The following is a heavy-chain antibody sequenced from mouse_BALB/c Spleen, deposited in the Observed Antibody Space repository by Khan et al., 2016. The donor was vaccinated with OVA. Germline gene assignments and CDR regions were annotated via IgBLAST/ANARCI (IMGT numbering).Heavy chain of an antibody. CDR1: GYTFTTYT. D-gene: IGHD3-1*01. V-gene: IGHV1-4*01. CDR3: AGSGKLGLRGGFTY. J-gene: IGHJ3*01. CDR2: INPSNDYT. Sequence: QVQLQQSGAELARPGASVKMSCKTSGYTFTTYTLHWVKQSPGRSLEWIGYINPSNDYTNYTQKFKDKSTLTADKSSSTAYMQLSSLTSEDSAVYYCAGSGKLGLRGGFTYWGQGTLVTVSA.